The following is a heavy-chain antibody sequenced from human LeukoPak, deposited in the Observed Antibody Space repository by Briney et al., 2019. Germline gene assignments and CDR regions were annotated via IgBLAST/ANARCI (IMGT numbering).Heavy chain of an antibody. Sequence: GGSLRLSCAASGFTFNNYWMSWVRQAPGKGLEWVANIKQDGSEKYYVDSVKSRFTISRDNAKNSLSLQMNSLRAEDTAVYSCARGSYGSGSYYAGNWFDPWGQGTLVTVSS. D-gene: IGHD3-22*01. CDR3: ARGSYGSGSYYAGNWFDP. CDR1: GFTFNNYW. CDR2: IKQDGSEK. V-gene: IGHV3-7*01. J-gene: IGHJ5*02.